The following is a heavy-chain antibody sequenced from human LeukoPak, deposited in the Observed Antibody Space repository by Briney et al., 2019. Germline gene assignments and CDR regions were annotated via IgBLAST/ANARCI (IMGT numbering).Heavy chain of an antibody. V-gene: IGHV4-34*01. CDR3: ARDLYDSNGYHFDY. J-gene: IGHJ4*02. CDR1: GGSFSGYY. Sequence: SETLSLTCAVYGGSFSGYYWSWIRQPPGKGLEWIGEINHSGSTNYNPSLKSRVTISVDTSKNQFSLKLSSVTAADTAVYYCARDLYDSNGYHFDYWGQGTLVTVSS. CDR2: INHSGST. D-gene: IGHD3-22*01.